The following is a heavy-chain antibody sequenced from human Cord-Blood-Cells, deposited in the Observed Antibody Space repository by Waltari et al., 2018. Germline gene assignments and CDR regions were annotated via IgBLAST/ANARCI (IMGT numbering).Heavy chain of an antibody. D-gene: IGHD1-26*01. CDR3: ARGSRYSGSY. V-gene: IGHV4-34*01. CDR1: GGSCSGYY. CDR2: INHSGST. J-gene: IGHJ4*02. Sequence: QVQLQQWGAGLLKPSETLSLTCAVYGGSCSGYYWSWIRQPPGKGLEWIGEINHSGSTNYNPSLKSRVTISVDTSKNQFSLKLSSVTAADTAVYYCARGSRYSGSYWGQGTLVTVSS.